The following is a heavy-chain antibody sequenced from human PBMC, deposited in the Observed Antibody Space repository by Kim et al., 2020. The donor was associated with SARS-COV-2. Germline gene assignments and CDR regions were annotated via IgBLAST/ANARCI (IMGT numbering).Heavy chain of an antibody. CDR3: ARAVSEVVVVPAAQYYYYYYMDV. V-gene: IGHV3-48*03. J-gene: IGHJ6*03. D-gene: IGHD2-2*01. CDR2: ISSSGSTI. Sequence: GGSLRLSCAASGFTFSSYEMNWVRQAPGKGLEWVSYISSSGSTIYYADSVKGRFTISRDNAKNSLYLQMNSLRAEDTAVYYCARAVSEVVVVPAAQYYYYYYMDVWGKGTTVTVSS. CDR1: GFTFSSYE.